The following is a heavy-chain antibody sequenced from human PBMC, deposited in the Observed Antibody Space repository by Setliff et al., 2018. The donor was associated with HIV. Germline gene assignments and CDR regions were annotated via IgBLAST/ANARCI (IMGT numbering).Heavy chain of an antibody. V-gene: IGHV4-39*01. CDR1: GDSVNDRSYF. CDR2: FYYSGST. CDR3: ARLKFGIAAAGTGDYYYYMDV. D-gene: IGHD6-13*01. Sequence: SETLSLTCTVSGDSVNDRSYFWGWIRQPPGKGLEWIGTFYYSGSTYYNPSLKSRVTISVDTSKNQFSLKLSSVTAADTAVYYCARLKFGIAAAGTGDYYYYMDVWGKGTTVTSP. J-gene: IGHJ6*03.